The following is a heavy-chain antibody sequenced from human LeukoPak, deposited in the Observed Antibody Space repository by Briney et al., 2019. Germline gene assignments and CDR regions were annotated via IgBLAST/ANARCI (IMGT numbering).Heavy chain of an antibody. CDR3: ARGDPYVLRFLEWLPALFS. Sequence: GASVKVSCKASGYTFTGYYMHWVRQAPGQGLEWVGWINPNSGGTNYAQKFQGRVTMTRDTSISTAYMELSRLRSDDTAVYYCARGDPYVLRFLEWLPALFSWGQGTLVTVSS. CDR1: GYTFTGYY. D-gene: IGHD3-3*01. CDR2: INPNSGGT. V-gene: IGHV1-2*02. J-gene: IGHJ4*02.